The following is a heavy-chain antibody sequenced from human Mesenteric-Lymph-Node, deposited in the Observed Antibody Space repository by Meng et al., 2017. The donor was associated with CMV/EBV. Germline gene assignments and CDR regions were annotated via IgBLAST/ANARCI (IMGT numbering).Heavy chain of an antibody. Sequence: GESLKISCVASGFTFSGSALHWVRQRSGKGLEWVGRIRTKFNNFATSYAASVTGRFSISRDDSKNTTYLQMNSLKTEDTAVYYCTRHPTCNSPTCSGYWGQGTVVTVSS. CDR1: GFTFSGSA. J-gene: IGHJ4*02. V-gene: IGHV3-73*01. CDR2: IRTKFNNFAT. CDR3: TRHPTCNSPTCSGY. D-gene: IGHD2-2*01.